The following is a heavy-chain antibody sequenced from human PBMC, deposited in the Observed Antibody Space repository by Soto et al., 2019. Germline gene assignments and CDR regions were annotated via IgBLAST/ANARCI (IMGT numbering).Heavy chain of an antibody. V-gene: IGHV6-1*01. J-gene: IGHJ6*03. D-gene: IGHD1-1*01. Sequence: QVQLQESGPGLVKPSQTLSVTCAISGDSVSGNSAAWNWIRLSPSRGLEWLARTYYRSRWYNDYSVSVRSRITVNADTSKNHFSLQLTSVTPEDTAIYYCAGTTSHHWLYMDVWGRGTTVTVSS. CDR3: AGTTSHHWLYMDV. CDR1: GDSVSGNSAA. CDR2: TYYRSRWYN.